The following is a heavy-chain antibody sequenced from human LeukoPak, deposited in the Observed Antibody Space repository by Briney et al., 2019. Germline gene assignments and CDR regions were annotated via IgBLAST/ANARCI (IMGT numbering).Heavy chain of an antibody. V-gene: IGHV1-18*01. Sequence: ASVKVSCKASNYTSNTYGITWVRQAPGQGLEWMGWISTYTGDTNYAHQLQARVTMTTDTSTGTAYMDLRSLRSDDTAVYYCARDFYDFWSGYSPGARPTNAFDIWGQGTMVTVSS. D-gene: IGHD3-3*01. CDR3: ARDFYDFWSGYSPGARPTNAFDI. J-gene: IGHJ3*02. CDR1: NYTSNTYG. CDR2: ISTYTGDT.